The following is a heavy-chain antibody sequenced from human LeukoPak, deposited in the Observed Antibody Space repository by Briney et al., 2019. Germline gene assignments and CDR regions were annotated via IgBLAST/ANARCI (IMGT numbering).Heavy chain of an antibody. CDR1: RFTISSYT. Sequence: GGSLRLSCAASRFTISSYTMNWVRQAPGKGLKWVSSISGSGDIIYYTDSVKGRFTISRDNAKNSLYLQMNSLRAEDTALYYCAGPSGPGIYYFDYWGQGTLVTVS. CDR2: ISGSGDII. J-gene: IGHJ4*02. V-gene: IGHV3-21*01. CDR3: AGPSGPGIYYFDY. D-gene: IGHD6-19*01.